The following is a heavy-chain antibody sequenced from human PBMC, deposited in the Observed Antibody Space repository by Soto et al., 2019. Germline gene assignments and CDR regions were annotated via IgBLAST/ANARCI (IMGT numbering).Heavy chain of an antibody. CDR1: GGSISSGGYY. J-gene: IGHJ4*02. CDR2: IYYSGST. V-gene: IGHV4-31*03. D-gene: IGHD6-13*01. CDR3: AREKQRRAAAGPLFDY. Sequence: QVQLQESGPGLVKPSQTLSLTCTVSGGSISSGGYYWSWIRQHPGKGLEWIGYIYYSGSTYYNPPLKRRGTISVDTAKNQFSQKLSSVTAADTAVYYCAREKQRRAAAGPLFDYWGQGTLVTVSS.